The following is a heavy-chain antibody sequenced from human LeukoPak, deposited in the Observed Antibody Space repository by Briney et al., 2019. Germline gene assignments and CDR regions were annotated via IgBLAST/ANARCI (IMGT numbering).Heavy chain of an antibody. Sequence: GGSLRLSCAVSGFTFSIYGMSWVRQAPGKGLEWVSAISDSGGSTYYADSVKGRFTISRDNSKNTLYLQMNSLRAEDTAVYYCAKPARTDYTDYWGQGTLVTVSS. D-gene: IGHD1-14*01. CDR2: ISDSGGST. J-gene: IGHJ4*02. CDR3: AKPARTDYTDY. CDR1: GFTFSIYG. V-gene: IGHV3-23*01.